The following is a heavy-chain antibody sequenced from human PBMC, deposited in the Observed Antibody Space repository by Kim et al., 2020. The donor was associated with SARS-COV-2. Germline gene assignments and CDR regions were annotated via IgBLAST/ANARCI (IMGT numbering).Heavy chain of an antibody. V-gene: IGHV3-30*18. J-gene: IGHJ4*02. CDR1: EFTFSSYG. Sequence: GGSLRLSCAASEFTFSSYGMHWVRQAPGKGLEWVAVISHDGSNKYYADSVKGRFIISRDNSKNTLYLQMNSLRDEDTAAYYCAKVHYYDSSGYLDYWGQG. CDR3: AKVHYYDSSGYLDY. CDR2: ISHDGSNK. D-gene: IGHD3-22*01.